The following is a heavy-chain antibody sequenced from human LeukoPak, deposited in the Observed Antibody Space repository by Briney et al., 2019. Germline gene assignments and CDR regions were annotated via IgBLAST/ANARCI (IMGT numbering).Heavy chain of an antibody. CDR1: GDSISSSSYY. CDR2: IYYSGTT. V-gene: IGHV4-39*01. CDR3: ARRGGPPARNWFDS. D-gene: IGHD3-10*01. J-gene: IGHJ5*01. Sequence: SETLSLNCTVSGDSISSSSYYWGWIRQPPGKGLEWIGIIYYSGTTYYNPSLKSRVTISIDTSKNQFSLKVNSVTAADTAVYFCARRGGPPARNWFDSWGQGTLVTVSS.